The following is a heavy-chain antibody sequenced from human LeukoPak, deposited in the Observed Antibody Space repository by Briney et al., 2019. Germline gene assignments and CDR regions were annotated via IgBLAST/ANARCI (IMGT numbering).Heavy chain of an antibody. V-gene: IGHV3-23*05. CDR2: IGSDNKP. CDR3: AKAIMTPVDTAMQN. J-gene: IGHJ4*02. D-gene: IGHD5-18*01. CDR1: GFTFSAYA. Sequence: GGSLRLSCEASGFTFSAYAMTWVRQAPGKGLEWVSSIGSDNKPHYSESVKGRFTISRDNSKNTLYLLMNSLRAEDTAIYYCAKAIMTPVDTAMQNWGQGTLVTVSS.